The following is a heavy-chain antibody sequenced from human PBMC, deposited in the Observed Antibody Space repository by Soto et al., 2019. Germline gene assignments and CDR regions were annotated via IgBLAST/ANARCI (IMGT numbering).Heavy chain of an antibody. CDR2: ISTNVGST. Sequence: GSLRLSCSASGFTFSIYAMHWVRQAPGKGLEYVSSISTNVGSTYYANSVKGRFTISRDNSKNTLYLQMGSLRAEDMVVYYCARDPDSSGYYYLDYWGQGTLVTVSS. V-gene: IGHV3-64*01. D-gene: IGHD3-22*01. CDR1: GFTFSIYA. CDR3: ARDPDSSGYYYLDY. J-gene: IGHJ4*02.